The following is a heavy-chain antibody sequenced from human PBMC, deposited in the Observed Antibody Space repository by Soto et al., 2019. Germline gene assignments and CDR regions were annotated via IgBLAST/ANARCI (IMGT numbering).Heavy chain of an antibody. Sequence: XEALRPSCPPSGFSHSSYAMRSVQKAPGRGLDWVSASLGSGGSTYYADSVKGRFTISRDNCKNTLYLRRNGLRAEETAEYYCAKGAPGSGGGWGLSSGWYQGGDCCYCGMDVWGRGATVPVS. CDR3: AKGAPGSGGGWGLSSGWYQGGDCCYCGMDV. CDR1: GFSHSSYA. V-gene: IGHV3-23*01. CDR2: SLGSGGST. J-gene: IGHJ6*02. D-gene: IGHD6-19*01.